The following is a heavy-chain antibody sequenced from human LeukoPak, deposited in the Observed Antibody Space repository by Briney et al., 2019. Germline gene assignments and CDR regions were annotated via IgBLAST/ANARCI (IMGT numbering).Heavy chain of an antibody. Sequence: ASVKVSCKASGYTFTSYGISWVRQAPGQGLEWMGWISAYNGNTNYAQKLQGRVTMTTDTSTSTAYMELRSLRSEDTAVYYCARMGLRHSSSSPKPFDYWGQGTLVTVSS. CDR3: ARMGLRHSSSSPKPFDY. CDR2: ISAYNGNT. D-gene: IGHD6-6*01. V-gene: IGHV1-18*01. J-gene: IGHJ4*02. CDR1: GYTFTSYG.